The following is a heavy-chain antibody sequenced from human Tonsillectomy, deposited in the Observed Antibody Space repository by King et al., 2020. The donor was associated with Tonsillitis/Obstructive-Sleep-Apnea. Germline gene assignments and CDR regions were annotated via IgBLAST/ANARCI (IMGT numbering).Heavy chain of an antibody. D-gene: IGHD2-2*01. J-gene: IGHJ3*02. V-gene: IGHV5-51*01. Sequence: QLVQSGAEVKKPGESLKISCKGSGKSFTSYWIGWVRQMPGKGLEWMGIIYPGDSDTRYSPSFQGQVTISAAKSITTAYLHWSSLKASDTAMYYCARREYIVLLPAAHDAFDIWGQGTMVTVSS. CDR3: ARREYIVLLPAAHDAFDI. CDR1: GKSFTSYW. CDR2: IYPGDSDT.